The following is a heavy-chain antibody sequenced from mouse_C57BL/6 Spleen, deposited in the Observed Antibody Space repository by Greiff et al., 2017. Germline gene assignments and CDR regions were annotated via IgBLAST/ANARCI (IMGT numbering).Heavy chain of an antibody. CDR3: ASGSYYSNPLSMDY. Sequence: VQLQQPGAELVRPGSSVKLSCKASGYTFTSYWMHWVKQRPIQGLEWIGNIDPSDSETHYNQKFKDKATLTVDKSSSTAYMQLSSLTSEDSAVYYCASGSYYSNPLSMDYWGQGTSVTVSS. CDR1: GYTFTSYW. J-gene: IGHJ4*01. V-gene: IGHV1-52*01. CDR2: IDPSDSET. D-gene: IGHD2-5*01.